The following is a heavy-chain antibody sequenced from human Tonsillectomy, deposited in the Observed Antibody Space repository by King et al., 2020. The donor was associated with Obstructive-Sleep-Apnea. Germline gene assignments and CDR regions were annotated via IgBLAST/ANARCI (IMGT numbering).Heavy chain of an antibody. V-gene: IGHV4-39*07. J-gene: IGHJ4*02. CDR1: GGSISSSSYY. CDR2: IFYTGST. D-gene: IGHD6-19*01. CDR3: ARVDDNSGCFYFDY. Sequence: QLQESGPGLVKPSETLSLTCTVSGGSISSSSYYWGWIRQPPGKGLEWIGSIFYTGSTYYNSSPKCRVTLSVDTSKNQFSLKLGSVTAADTAVYYCARVDDNSGCFYFDYWGQGTLATVSS.